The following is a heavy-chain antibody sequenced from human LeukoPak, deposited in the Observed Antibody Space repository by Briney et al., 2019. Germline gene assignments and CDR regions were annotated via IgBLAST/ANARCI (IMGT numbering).Heavy chain of an antibody. CDR2: INPSGGST. D-gene: IGHD3-10*01. V-gene: IGHV1-46*03. CDR3: ATRVRGVIAAGNYYYYYMDV. CDR1: GYTFTSYY. J-gene: IGHJ6*03. Sequence: GSVQVSCKASGYTFTSYYMHWVRQAPGQGLEWMGIINPSGGSTSYAQKFQGRVTMTRDTSTCTVYMELSSLRSEDTAAYYCATRVRGVIAAGNYYYYYMDVWGKGTTVTVSS.